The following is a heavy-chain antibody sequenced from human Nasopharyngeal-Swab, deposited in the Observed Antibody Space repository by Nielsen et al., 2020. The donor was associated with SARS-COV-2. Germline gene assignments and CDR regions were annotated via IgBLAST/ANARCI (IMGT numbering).Heavy chain of an antibody. J-gene: IGHJ3*02. CDR1: GFSLSTSGMC. V-gene: IGHV2-70*11. CDR2: LDWDDDK. CDR3: ARIRATVNAFDI. D-gene: IGHD4-17*01. Sequence: SGPTLVKPTQTLTLTCTFSGFSLSTSGMCVSWIRQPPGKALEWLARLDWDDDKYYSTSLKTRLTISKDTSKKPVVLTMTNMDPVDTATYYCARIRATVNAFDIWGQGTMVTVSS.